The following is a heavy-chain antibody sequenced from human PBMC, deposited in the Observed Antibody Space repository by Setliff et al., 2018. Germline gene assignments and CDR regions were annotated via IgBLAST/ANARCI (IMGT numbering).Heavy chain of an antibody. CDR2: IIPIFGTT. CDR1: RGTFSSYG. D-gene: IGHD3-22*01. V-gene: IGHV1-69*05. CDR3: VREGVDSRSSTDYRYYMDV. Sequence: SVKVSCKASRGTFSSYGITWVRQAPGQGLEWMGGIIPIFGTTDYAQKFQGRVTIITDESTSTAFMQLSSLRSEDTAVYYCVREGVDSRSSTDYRYYMDVWGKGTTVTVSS. J-gene: IGHJ6*03.